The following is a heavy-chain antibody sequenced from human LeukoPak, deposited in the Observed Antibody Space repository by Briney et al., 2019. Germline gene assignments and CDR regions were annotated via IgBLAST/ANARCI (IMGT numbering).Heavy chain of an antibody. J-gene: IGHJ5*02. CDR1: GGSFSGYY. V-gene: IGHV4-34*01. Sequence: SETLSLTCAVYGGSFSGYYWSWIRQPPGRGLEWIGEINHSGSTSYNPSLKSRVTISVDTSKNQFSLKLSSVTAADTAVYYCARRKGYYGSGSYYLNWFDPWGQGTLVTVSS. CDR3: ARRKGYYGSGSYYLNWFDP. D-gene: IGHD3-10*01. CDR2: INHSGST.